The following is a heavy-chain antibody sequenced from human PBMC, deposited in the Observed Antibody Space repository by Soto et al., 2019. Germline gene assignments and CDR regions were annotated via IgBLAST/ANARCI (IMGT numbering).Heavy chain of an antibody. CDR1: GGSISSGGYS. CDR3: ARAPPLPY. CDR2: IYHSGNT. J-gene: IGHJ4*02. Sequence: QLQLQESGSGLVKPSQTLSLTCAVSGGSISSGGYSWSWIRQPPGKGLEWIGYIYHSGNTSYTPSLKPPATTSVAWSLNPFSLSLSSVTAADTAVYYFARAPPLPYWGQVPLVTFSS. V-gene: IGHV4-30-2*01.